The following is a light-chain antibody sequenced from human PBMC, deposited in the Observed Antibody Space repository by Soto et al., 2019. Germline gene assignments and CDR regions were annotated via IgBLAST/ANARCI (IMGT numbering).Light chain of an antibody. V-gene: IGLV6-57*04. CDR2: DDK. Sequence: NFMLTQPHSVSESPGKTVTISCTRTSGNIASSYVQWFQQRPGSAPTTVIYDDKQRPSGVPDRFSGSIDSSSNSASLTISGLQTEDEADYYCQSHPGSSLVIFGGGTKVTVL. CDR1: SGNIASSY. J-gene: IGLJ2*01. CDR3: QSHPGSSLVI.